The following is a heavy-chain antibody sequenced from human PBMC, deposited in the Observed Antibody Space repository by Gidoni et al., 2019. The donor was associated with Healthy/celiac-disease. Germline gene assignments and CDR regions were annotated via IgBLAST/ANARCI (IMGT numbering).Heavy chain of an antibody. J-gene: IGHJ6*02. CDR2: IKQDGSEK. Sequence: EVQLVESGGGLVQPGGSLRLSCAASGFTFSSYWMSWVRQAPGKGLEWVANIKQDGSEKYYVDSVKGRFTISRDNAKNSLYLQMNSLRAEDTAVYYCARDPGYSYGYGSYYYYGMDVWGQGTTVTVSS. CDR1: GFTFSSYW. CDR3: ARDPGYSYGYGSYYYYGMDV. V-gene: IGHV3-7*01. D-gene: IGHD5-18*01.